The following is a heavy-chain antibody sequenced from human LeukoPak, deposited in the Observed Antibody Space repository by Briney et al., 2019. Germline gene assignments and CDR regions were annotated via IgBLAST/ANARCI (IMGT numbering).Heavy chain of an antibody. D-gene: IGHD5-18*01. Sequence: NPSETLFLTCTVSGGSISSSSYYWGWIRQPPGRGLEWIGSIYYSGSTYYNPSLKSRVTISVDTSKNQFSLKLSSVTAADTAVYYCARHYRGYSYGYWFDPWGQGTLVTVSS. CDR1: GGSISSSSYY. CDR3: ARHYRGYSYGYWFDP. J-gene: IGHJ5*02. V-gene: IGHV4-39*01. CDR2: IYYSGST.